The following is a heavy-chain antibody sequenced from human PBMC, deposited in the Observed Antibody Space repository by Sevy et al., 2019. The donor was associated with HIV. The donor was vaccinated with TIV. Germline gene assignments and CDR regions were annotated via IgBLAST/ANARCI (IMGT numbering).Heavy chain of an antibody. Sequence: ASVKVSCKVFGYSLSKLSMHWVRQAPGKGLEWMGSLDPGNGEITYAQTLQGRVTMTEDTSTDTAYMELSSLTSEDTATYYCARVGLGYYSGSSYYQGDWFDPWGQGTLVTVSS. CDR1: GYSLSKLS. J-gene: IGHJ5*02. V-gene: IGHV1-24*01. CDR3: ARVGLGYYSGSSYYQGDWFDP. CDR2: LDPGNGEI. D-gene: IGHD2-15*01.